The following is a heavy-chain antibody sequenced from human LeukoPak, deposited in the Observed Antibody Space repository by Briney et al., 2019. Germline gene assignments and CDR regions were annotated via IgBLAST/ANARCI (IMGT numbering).Heavy chain of an antibody. CDR2: ISGSGGST. CDR3: AKSRSRYCSSSYYYYGMDV. CDR1: GFTFSSYA. Sequence: GGSLRLSCAASGFTFSSYAMSWVRQAPGKGLEWVSAISGSGGSTYYAGSVKGRFTISRDNSKNTLYLQMNSLRAEDTAVYYCAKSRSRYCSSSYYYYGMDVWGHGTTVTVSS. V-gene: IGHV3-23*01. D-gene: IGHD2-2*01. J-gene: IGHJ6*02.